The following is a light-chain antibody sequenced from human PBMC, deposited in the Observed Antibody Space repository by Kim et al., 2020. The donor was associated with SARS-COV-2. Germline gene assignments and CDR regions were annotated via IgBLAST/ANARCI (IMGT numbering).Light chain of an antibody. CDR2: SDN. Sequence: GQRVTISCSGSNSNSGSGDVNWYQQFPGTTPKILIYSDNQRPSWVPDRFSGSKSGTSASLAISGLQSEDEADYYCATWDYSLSGFVFGTGTKVTVL. J-gene: IGLJ1*01. CDR3: ATWDYSLSGFV. V-gene: IGLV1-44*01. CDR1: NSNSGSGD.